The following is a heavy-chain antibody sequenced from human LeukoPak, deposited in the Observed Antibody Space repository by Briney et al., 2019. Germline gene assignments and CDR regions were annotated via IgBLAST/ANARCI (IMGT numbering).Heavy chain of an antibody. J-gene: IGHJ4*02. CDR1: GYSISSSNW. CDR2: IYYSGST. CDR3: ASVSARPDYYLDS. V-gene: IGHV4-28*01. D-gene: IGHD6-6*01. Sequence: PSDTLSLTCAVSGYSISSSNWWGWIRQPPGKGLEWIGYIYYSGSTYYSPSLKGRVTMSIDTSKNQFSLKLSSVTAVDTAVYYCASVSARPDYYLDSWGQGTLVTVSS.